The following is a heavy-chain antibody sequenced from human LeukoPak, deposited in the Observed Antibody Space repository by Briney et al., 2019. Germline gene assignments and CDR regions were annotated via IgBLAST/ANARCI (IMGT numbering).Heavy chain of an antibody. CDR1: GFSVSDNS. D-gene: IGHD4/OR15-4a*01. J-gene: IGHJ4*02. CDR3: ARQAGAYSHPYDY. V-gene: IGHV3-53*01. Sequence: GGPLRLSCTVSGFSVSDNSMSWVRQALGKGLEWVSFIYSGTTHYSDSVKGRFTISRDNSKNTLYLQMNSLRAEDTAVYYCARQAGAYSHPYDYWGQGTLVTVSS. CDR2: IYSGTT.